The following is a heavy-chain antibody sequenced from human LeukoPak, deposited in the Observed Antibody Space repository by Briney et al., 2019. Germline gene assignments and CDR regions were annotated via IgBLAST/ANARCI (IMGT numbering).Heavy chain of an antibody. CDR3: ARLVGATRPFDY. V-gene: IGHV1-18*01. CDR1: GYSFSSSG. J-gene: IGHJ4*02. D-gene: IGHD1-26*01. Sequence: ASVTVSCKASGYSFSSSGISWVRQAPGQGLEWMGWISGYNGNTNYAQKFQGRVTMTTDTSTTTAYMDLRSLRSDDTAVYYCARLVGATRPFDYWGQGTLVTVSS. CDR2: ISGYNGNT.